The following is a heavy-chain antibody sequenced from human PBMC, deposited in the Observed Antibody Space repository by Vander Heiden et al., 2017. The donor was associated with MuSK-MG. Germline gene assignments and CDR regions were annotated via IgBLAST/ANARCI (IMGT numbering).Heavy chain of an antibody. J-gene: IGHJ4*02. V-gene: IGHV4-34*12. Sequence: QVQVQQWGAGLLKPSETQSLTCAVSGGSFNDFYWTWVRQAPGKGLEGIGEIIPGGRTNYNPSLKSRVSLSVDRAKRHFSLNIDSVTARDTAVYYCATGMSNDWGQGTLVTVSS. CDR1: GGSFNDFY. D-gene: IGHD6-13*01. CDR2: IIPGGRT. CDR3: ATGMSND.